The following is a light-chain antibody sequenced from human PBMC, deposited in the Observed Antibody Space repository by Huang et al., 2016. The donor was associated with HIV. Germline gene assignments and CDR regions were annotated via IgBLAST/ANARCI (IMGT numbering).Light chain of an antibody. CDR1: QDITND. Sequence: AIQLTQSPSSLSASVGDRVTITCRASQDITNDLGWYQQKPVKAPKLLISAASTLRSGVPSRFSGSGSGTDFTLTISSLQPEDFATYFCLQDFNYPRTFGQGTRVEIK. J-gene: IGKJ1*01. CDR3: LQDFNYPRT. CDR2: AAS. V-gene: IGKV1-6*02.